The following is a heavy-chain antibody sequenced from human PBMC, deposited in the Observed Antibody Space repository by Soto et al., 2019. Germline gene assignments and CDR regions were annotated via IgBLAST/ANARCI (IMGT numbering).Heavy chain of an antibody. V-gene: IGHV5-51*01. Sequence: GESLKISCKGSGYSFTSYWIGWVRQIPGKGLGWMGIIYPGDSDTRYSQSFQGQVTISTANSIRTAYLQWSSLKASDTAMYYCAIQGVSSSAEIDYWGQGTLVTVSS. D-gene: IGHD6-25*01. CDR2: IYPGDSDT. J-gene: IGHJ4*02. CDR3: AIQGVSSSAEIDY. CDR1: GYSFTSYW.